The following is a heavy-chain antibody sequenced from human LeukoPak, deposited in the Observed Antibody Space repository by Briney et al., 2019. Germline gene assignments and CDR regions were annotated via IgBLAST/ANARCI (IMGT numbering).Heavy chain of an antibody. D-gene: IGHD4-17*01. CDR1: GGTFSSYA. CDR2: IIPIFGIA. Sequence: SVKVSCKASGGTFSSYAISWVRQAPGQGLEWMGRIIPIFGIANYAQKFQGRVTITADKSTSTAYMELSSLRSEDTAVYYCGSGDYCDYGGSDAFDIWGQGTMVTVSS. J-gene: IGHJ3*02. CDR3: GSGDYCDYGGSDAFDI. V-gene: IGHV1-69*04.